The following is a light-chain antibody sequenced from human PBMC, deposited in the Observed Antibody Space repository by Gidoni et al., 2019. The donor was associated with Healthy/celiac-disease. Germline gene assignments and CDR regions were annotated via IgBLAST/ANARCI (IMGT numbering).Light chain of an antibody. CDR3: QQYNSYPET. CDR2: DAS. CDR1: QSISSW. Sequence: DSQMTQSPSTLSASVGDRVTITCRASQSISSWLAWYQQKPGKAPKLLIYDASSLESGVPSRFSGSGSGTEFTLTISSLQPDDFATYYCQQYNSYPETFGQGTKVEIK. V-gene: IGKV1-5*01. J-gene: IGKJ1*01.